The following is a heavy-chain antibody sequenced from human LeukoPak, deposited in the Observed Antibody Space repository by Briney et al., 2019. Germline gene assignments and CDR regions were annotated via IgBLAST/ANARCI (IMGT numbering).Heavy chain of an antibody. D-gene: IGHD1-26*01. V-gene: IGHV4-59*01. CDR1: GGSISSYY. CDR3: ALSGSHEGWFDP. J-gene: IGHJ5*02. Sequence: SETLSLTCPVSGGSISSYYWSWIRQPPGKGLEWIGYIYYSGSTNYNPSLKSRVTISVDTSKNQFSLKLSSVTAADTAVYYCALSGSHEGWFDPWGQGTLVTVSS. CDR2: IYYSGST.